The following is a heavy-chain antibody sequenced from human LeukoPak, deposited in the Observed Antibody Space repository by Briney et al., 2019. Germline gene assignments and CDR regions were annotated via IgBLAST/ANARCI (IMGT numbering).Heavy chain of an antibody. D-gene: IGHD6-19*01. Sequence: GGSLRLSCAASGFTFSSYTMNWVRQAPGKGLEWVSSITSSSSYIYYADSVKGRFTISRDNAKNSLYLQMNSLRAEDTAVYYCAIIAVAGTNFDYWGQGTLVTVSS. CDR3: AIIAVAGTNFDY. CDR2: ITSSSSYI. CDR1: GFTFSSYT. V-gene: IGHV3-21*01. J-gene: IGHJ4*02.